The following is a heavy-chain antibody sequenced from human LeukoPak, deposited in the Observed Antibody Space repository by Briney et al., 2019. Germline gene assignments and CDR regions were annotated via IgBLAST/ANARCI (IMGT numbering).Heavy chain of an antibody. V-gene: IGHV4-34*01. Sequence: SETLSLTCAVYGGSFSGYYWSWIRQPPGKGLEWIGEINHSGSTNYNPSLKSRVTISVDTSKNQFSLKLSSVTAADTAVYYCARDQGYPHFDYWGQGTLVTVSS. D-gene: IGHD3-16*02. CDR3: ARDQGYPHFDY. CDR1: GGSFSGYY. J-gene: IGHJ4*02. CDR2: INHSGST.